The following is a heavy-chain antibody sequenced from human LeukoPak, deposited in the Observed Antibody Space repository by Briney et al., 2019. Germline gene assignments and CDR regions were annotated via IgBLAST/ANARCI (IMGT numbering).Heavy chain of an antibody. J-gene: IGHJ4*02. Sequence: GGSLRLSCAASGFTFSNFAMNWVRQAPGKGLEWVSIISGGGGSTIYADSVKGRFTISRDNSKNTVYLQMESLRAEDTAVYYCARDGGRKDDYWGQGTLVTVSS. CDR3: ARDGGRKDDY. CDR1: GFTFSNFA. CDR2: ISGGGGST. V-gene: IGHV3-23*01. D-gene: IGHD2-15*01.